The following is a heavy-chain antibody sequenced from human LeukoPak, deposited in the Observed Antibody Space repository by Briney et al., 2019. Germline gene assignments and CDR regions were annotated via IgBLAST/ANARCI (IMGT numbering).Heavy chain of an antibody. CDR3: ARGLAAATPY. D-gene: IGHD6-13*01. CDR1: GGSFSGYY. Sequence: PSETLSLTCAVYGGSFSGYYWSWIRQPPGKGLEWIGEINHSGSTNYNPSLKSRVTISVDTSKNQSSLKLSSVTAADTAVYYCARGLAAATPYWGQGTLVTVSS. J-gene: IGHJ4*02. V-gene: IGHV4-34*01. CDR2: INHSGST.